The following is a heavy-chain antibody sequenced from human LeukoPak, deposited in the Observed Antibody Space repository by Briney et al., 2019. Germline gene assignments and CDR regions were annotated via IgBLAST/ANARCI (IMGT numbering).Heavy chain of an antibody. CDR1: GFTVSSYC. D-gene: IGHD3-16*01. Sequence: GGSLRLSCAASGFTVSSYCMSCVRQAPGKGLEWVSVIYSGGSTYYADSVKGRFTISRDNSKNTLYLQMNSLRAEDTAVYYCARGGERPRAFDTWGQGTMVTVSS. CDR3: ARGGERPRAFDT. V-gene: IGHV3-53*01. J-gene: IGHJ3*02. CDR2: IYSGGST.